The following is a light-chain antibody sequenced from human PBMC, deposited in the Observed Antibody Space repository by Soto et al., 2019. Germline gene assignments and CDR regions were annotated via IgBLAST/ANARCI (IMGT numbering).Light chain of an antibody. V-gene: IGKV3-15*01. Sequence: VMTQSPAIRAVPPGRRATLSCRASQSVRTNVAWYQQSPGQTPRLLIYGASTRATGIPVRFSGSGSGTEFTLTISSLQSEDFAVYYCHQYDDGPYTFGQGTKVDIK. J-gene: IGKJ2*01. CDR1: QSVRTN. CDR3: HQYDDGPYT. CDR2: GAS.